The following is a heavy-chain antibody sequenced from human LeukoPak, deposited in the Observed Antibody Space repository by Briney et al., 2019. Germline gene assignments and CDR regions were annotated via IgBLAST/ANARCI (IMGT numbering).Heavy chain of an antibody. J-gene: IGHJ4*02. CDR2: IYSGGST. CDR3: ASEDTISYYDSSGHYRY. D-gene: IGHD3-22*01. V-gene: IGHV3-66*01. Sequence: GGSLRLSCAASGFTVSSNYMSWVRQAPGKGLEWVSVIYSGGSTYYADSVKGRFTISRDNSKNTLYLQMNSLRAEDTAVYYCASEDTISYYDSSGHYRYWGQGTLVTVSS. CDR1: GFTVSSNY.